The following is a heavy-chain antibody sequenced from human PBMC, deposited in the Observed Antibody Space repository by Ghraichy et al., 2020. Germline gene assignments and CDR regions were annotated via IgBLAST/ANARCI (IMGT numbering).Heavy chain of an antibody. CDR3: ARGDDSSGKQFDP. Sequence: GGSLRLSCAASGFTFSSYGMHWVRQAPGKGLEWVAVIWYDGSNKYYADSVKGRFTISRDNSKNTLYLQMNSLGAEDTAVYYCARGDDSSGKQFDPWGQGTLVTVSS. D-gene: IGHD3-22*01. J-gene: IGHJ5*02. V-gene: IGHV3-33*01. CDR2: IWYDGSNK. CDR1: GFTFSSYG.